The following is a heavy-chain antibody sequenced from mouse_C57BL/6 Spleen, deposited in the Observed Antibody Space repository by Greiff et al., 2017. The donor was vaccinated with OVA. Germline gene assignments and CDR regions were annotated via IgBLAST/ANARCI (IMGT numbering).Heavy chain of an antibody. CDR3: ARDGSSPWFAY. J-gene: IGHJ3*01. D-gene: IGHD1-1*01. Sequence: QVQLQQSGAELVRPGTSVKVSCKASGYAFTNYLIEWVKQRPGQGLEWIGVINPGSGGTNYNEKFKGKATLTADKSSSTAYMQLSSLTSEDSAVYFCARDGSSPWFAYWGQGTLVTVSA. CDR2: INPGSGGT. V-gene: IGHV1-54*01. CDR1: GYAFTNYL.